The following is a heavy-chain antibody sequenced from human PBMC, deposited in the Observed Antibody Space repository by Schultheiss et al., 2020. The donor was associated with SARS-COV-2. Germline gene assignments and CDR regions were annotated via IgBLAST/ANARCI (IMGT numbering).Heavy chain of an antibody. V-gene: IGHV1-69*13. J-gene: IGHJ6*02. CDR1: GGTFSSYA. CDR2: IIPIFGTA. D-gene: IGHD3-9*01. CDR3: AIRDYDILTGPNYYYYGMDV. Sequence: SVKVSCKASGGTFSSYAISWVRQAPGQGLEWMGGIIPIFGTANYAQKFQGRVTITADESTSTAYMELSSLRSEDTAVYYCAIRDYDILTGPNYYYYGMDVWGQGTTVTVSS.